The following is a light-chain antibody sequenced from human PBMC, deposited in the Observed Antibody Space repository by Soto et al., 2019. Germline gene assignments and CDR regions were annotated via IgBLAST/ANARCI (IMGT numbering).Light chain of an antibody. V-gene: IGKV1-13*02. J-gene: IGKJ3*01. Sequence: AIQLTQSPSSLSASVGDRVTVTCRTSQDISSALAWYQQRPGQPPKLLIFGGSNLGDGVPSRFSGSGSETDFTLTISSLQPEDFATYYCQQFNSYPLTFGPGTKVDI. CDR2: GGS. CDR1: QDISSA. CDR3: QQFNSYPLT.